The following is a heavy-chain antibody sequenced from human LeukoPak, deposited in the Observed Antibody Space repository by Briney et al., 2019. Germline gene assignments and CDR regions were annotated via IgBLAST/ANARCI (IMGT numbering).Heavy chain of an antibody. CDR2: IYYSGST. Sequence: SETLSLTCAVYGGSFSGYYWSWIRQPPGKGLEWIGYIYYSGSTYYNPSLKSRVTISVDTSKNQFSLKLSSVTAADTAVYYCARGGYYYDSSGYHPPTFDYWGQGTLVTVSS. D-gene: IGHD3-22*01. J-gene: IGHJ4*02. CDR1: GGSFSGYY. V-gene: IGHV4-34*09. CDR3: ARGGYYYDSSGYHPPTFDY.